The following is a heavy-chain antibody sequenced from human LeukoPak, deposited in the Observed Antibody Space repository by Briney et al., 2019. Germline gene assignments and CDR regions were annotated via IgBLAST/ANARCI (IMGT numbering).Heavy chain of an antibody. J-gene: IGHJ5*02. CDR2: ISGDGDRT. D-gene: IGHD5-12*01. Sequence: GGSLRLSCAASGINFNTYAMHWVRQAPGKGLEWVSLISGDGDRTSYADSVKGRFTISRDNDKNSLYLQMNSLRIEDTALYYCAKDRGYEVVFDPWGQGTLVAISS. CDR1: GINFNTYA. V-gene: IGHV3-43*02. CDR3: AKDRGYEVVFDP.